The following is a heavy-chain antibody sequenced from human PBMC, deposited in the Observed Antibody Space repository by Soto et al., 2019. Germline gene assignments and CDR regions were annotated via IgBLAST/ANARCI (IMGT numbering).Heavy chain of an antibody. Sequence: XETLRLSCAASRFSFSGYTMNGVRQCTGEWLGWVSSICSSSSYIYYADSVKGRFTISRDNAMYSLYLQMNSLRAEDTAVYYCARPVVPAAKWCDPWGRGTLGAVAS. D-gene: IGHD2-2*01. CDR1: RFSFSGYT. V-gene: IGHV3-21*01. J-gene: IGHJ5*02. CDR2: ICSSSSYI. CDR3: ARPVVPAAKWCDP.